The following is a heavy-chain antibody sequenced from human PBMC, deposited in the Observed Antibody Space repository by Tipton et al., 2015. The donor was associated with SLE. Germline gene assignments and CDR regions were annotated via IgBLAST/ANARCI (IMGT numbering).Heavy chain of an antibody. Sequence: SLRLSCAASGFPFSSYAMSWVRQAPGKGLEWVSAISGSGDSTYYADSVKGRFTISRDNSKNTLYLQMNSLRAEDTAVYYCAKRLEDYYESSGYYSGYWGQGTLVTVSS. D-gene: IGHD3-22*01. CDR3: AKRLEDYYESSGYYSGY. J-gene: IGHJ4*02. V-gene: IGHV3-23*01. CDR1: GFPFSSYA. CDR2: ISGSGDST.